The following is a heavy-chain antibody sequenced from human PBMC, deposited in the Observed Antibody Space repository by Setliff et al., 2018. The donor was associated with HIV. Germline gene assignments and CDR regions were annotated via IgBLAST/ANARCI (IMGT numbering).Heavy chain of an antibody. V-gene: IGHV3-15*01. D-gene: IGHD2-2*02. CDR1: GFTFRRAW. J-gene: IGHJ4*02. CDR3: TTGPIRDLPYNPQFDY. CDR2: IKSKADGGTT. Sequence: PGGSLRLSCAASGFTFRRAWMSWVRQAPGRGLEWVGRIKSKADGGTTDFAAPVKGRFTISRDDSKNTLSLQMNSLKTEDTAVYYCTTGPIRDLPYNPQFDYWGQGTLVTVSS.